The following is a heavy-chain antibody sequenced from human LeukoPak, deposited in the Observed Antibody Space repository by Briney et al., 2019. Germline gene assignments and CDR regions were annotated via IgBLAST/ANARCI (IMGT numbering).Heavy chain of an antibody. CDR1: GFTFSSYW. Sequence: PGGSLRLSCAASGFTFSSYWISWVRQAPGKGLEWVANIKQDGSEKYYVDSVKGRFTISRDNAKNSLYLQMNSLRAEDTAVYYCARVSNPLDTALAMDVWGKGTTVTISS. CDR3: ARVSNPLDTALAMDV. V-gene: IGHV3-7*01. J-gene: IGHJ6*04. D-gene: IGHD5-18*01. CDR2: IKQDGSEK.